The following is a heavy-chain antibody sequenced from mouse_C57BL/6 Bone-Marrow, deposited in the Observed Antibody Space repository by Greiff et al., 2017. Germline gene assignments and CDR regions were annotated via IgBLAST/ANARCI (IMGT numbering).Heavy chain of an antibody. Sequence: EVQGVESGGGLVQPGGSLSLSCAASGFTFTDYYMSWVRQPPGKALEWLGFIRNKANGYTSEYSASVKGRFTISRDNSQSILYLQMNALSAEDSANYYGARYNDCGSSQAWFAYWGQGTLVTVSA. D-gene: IGHD1-1*01. J-gene: IGHJ3*01. CDR1: GFTFTDYY. CDR2: IRNKANGYTS. CDR3: ARYNDCGSSQAWFAY. V-gene: IGHV7-3*01.